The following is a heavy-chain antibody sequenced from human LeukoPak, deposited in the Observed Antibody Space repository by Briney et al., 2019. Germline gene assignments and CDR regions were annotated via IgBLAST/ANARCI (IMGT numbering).Heavy chain of an antibody. CDR3: AKPLEGITGTTKAFDI. CDR1: GFTFDDYA. Sequence: GGSLRLSCAASGFTFDDYAMHWVRQAPGKGLEWVSGISWNSGSIGYADSVKGRFTISRDNAKNSLYLQMSSLRAEDTALYYCAKPLEGITGTTKAFDIWGQGTMVTVSS. D-gene: IGHD1-7*01. CDR2: ISWNSGSI. J-gene: IGHJ3*02. V-gene: IGHV3-9*01.